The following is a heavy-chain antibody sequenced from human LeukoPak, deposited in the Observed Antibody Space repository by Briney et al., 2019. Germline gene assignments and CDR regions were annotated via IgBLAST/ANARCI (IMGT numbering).Heavy chain of an antibody. CDR1: GGSFSGYY. J-gene: IGHJ5*02. CDR2: INHSGST. V-gene: IGHV4-34*01. CDR3: ARGPRYYYGSGSYYKQFDP. D-gene: IGHD3-10*01. Sequence: SETLSLTCAVYGGSFSGYYWSLIRQPPGKGLARIGEINHSGSTNYNPSLKSRVTISVDTSKNQFSLKLSSVTAADTAVYYCARGPRYYYGSGSYYKQFDPWGQGTLVTVSS.